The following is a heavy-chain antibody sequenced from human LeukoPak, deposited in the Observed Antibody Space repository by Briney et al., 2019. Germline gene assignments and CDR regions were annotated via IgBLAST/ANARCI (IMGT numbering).Heavy chain of an antibody. J-gene: IGHJ3*02. CDR3: ARTPDI. CDR2: FDPEDGET. CDR1: GYTLTELS. V-gene: IGHV1-24*01. D-gene: IGHD1/OR15-1a*01. Sequence: ASLKVSCKVSGYTLTELSVHWVRQAPGKGLEWMGGFDPEDGETIYAQKFRGRVTTTEDTSTDTAYMELSSLRSEDTAVYYCARTPDIWGQGTMVTVSS.